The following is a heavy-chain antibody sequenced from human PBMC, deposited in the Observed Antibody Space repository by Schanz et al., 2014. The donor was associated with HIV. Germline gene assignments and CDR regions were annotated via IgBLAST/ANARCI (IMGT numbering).Heavy chain of an antibody. D-gene: IGHD4-17*01. CDR1: GGSISNGGYY. CDR2: IYYSGST. CDR3: ARVPSYGDFQYYFDY. Sequence: QVQLQESGPGLVKPSQTLSLTCTVSGGSISNGGYYWSWIRQHPGKGLEWIGYIYYSGSTYYNPSLKSRVTIAVDTSKNQFSLKLSSVTAADTAVYYCARVPSYGDFQYYFDYWGQGTLVTVSS. J-gene: IGHJ4*02. V-gene: IGHV4-31*03.